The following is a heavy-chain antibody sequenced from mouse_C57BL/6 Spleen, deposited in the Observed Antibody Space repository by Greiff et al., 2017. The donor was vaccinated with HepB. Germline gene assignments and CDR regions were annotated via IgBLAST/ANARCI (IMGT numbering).Heavy chain of an antibody. CDR3: ARDRGFNTTVVATNWYFDV. V-gene: IGHV5-16*01. CDR1: GFTFSDYY. Sequence: EVKLVESEGGLVQPGSSMKLSCTASGFTFSDYYMAWVRQVPEKGLEWVANINYDGSSTYYLDSLKSRFIISRDNAKNILYLQMSSLKSEDTATYYCARDRGFNTTVVATNWYFDVWGTGTTVTVSS. J-gene: IGHJ1*03. D-gene: IGHD1-1*01. CDR2: INYDGSST.